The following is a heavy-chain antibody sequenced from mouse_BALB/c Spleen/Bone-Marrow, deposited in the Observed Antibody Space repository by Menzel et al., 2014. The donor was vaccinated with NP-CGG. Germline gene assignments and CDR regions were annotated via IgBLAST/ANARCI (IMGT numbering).Heavy chain of an antibody. CDR2: ISRGGSYT. V-gene: IGHV5-6*01. CDR3: ARLTPEYAMDY. Sequence: EVKLVESGGDLVKPGGSLKLSCAASGFTFSNYGMSWVRQTPDKRLEWVATISRGGSYTFFPDSVKGRFTISRDNAKNPLYMQMNSLKSEDADMDYCARLTPEYAMDYWGQGTSVTVSS. CDR1: GFTFSNYG. J-gene: IGHJ4*01. D-gene: IGHD1-3*01.